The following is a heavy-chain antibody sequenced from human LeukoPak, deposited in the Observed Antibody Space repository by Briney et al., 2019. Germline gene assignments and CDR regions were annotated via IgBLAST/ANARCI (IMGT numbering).Heavy chain of an antibody. Sequence: PGGSLRLSCAASGFTFSSYGMHWVRQAPGKGLEWVAFIRDDGSNKYYADSVKGRFTISRDNSKNTLYLQMNSLRAEDTAVYYRAKATTVTTGFDYWGQGTLVTVSS. D-gene: IGHD4-17*01. CDR3: AKATTVTTGFDY. J-gene: IGHJ4*02. CDR2: IRDDGSNK. V-gene: IGHV3-30*02. CDR1: GFTFSSYG.